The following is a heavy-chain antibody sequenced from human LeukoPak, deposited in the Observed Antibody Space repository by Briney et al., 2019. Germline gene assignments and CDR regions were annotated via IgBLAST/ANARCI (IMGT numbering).Heavy chain of an antibody. CDR3: ARQWLVSPLFDY. CDR2: INHSGST. V-gene: IGHV4-34*01. Sequence: SETLSLTCAVYGGSLSGYYWSWIRQPPGKGLEWIGEINHSGSTNYNPSLKSRVTISVDTSKNQLSLKLSSMTAANTAAYYCARQWLVSPLFDYWGQGTLVTVSS. D-gene: IGHD6-19*01. CDR1: GGSLSGYY. J-gene: IGHJ4*02.